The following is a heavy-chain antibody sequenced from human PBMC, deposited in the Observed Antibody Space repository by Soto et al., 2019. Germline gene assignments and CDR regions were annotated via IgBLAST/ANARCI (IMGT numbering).Heavy chain of an antibody. V-gene: IGHV5-51*01. CDR3: ASQSDSSGWYFDY. CDR2: IYPGDSDT. D-gene: IGHD6-19*01. J-gene: IGHJ4*02. CDR1: GYTFTSYW. Sequence: PGVSLKISCEGSGYTFTSYWIAWVRQMPGKGLEWMGIIYPGDSDTRYSPSFQGQVTISVDKSISTAYLQWSSLKASDTALYYCASQSDSSGWYFDYWGQGTLVTVSS.